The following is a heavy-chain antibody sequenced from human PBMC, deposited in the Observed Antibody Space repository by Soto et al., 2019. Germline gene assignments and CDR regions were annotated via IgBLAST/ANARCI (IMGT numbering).Heavy chain of an antibody. J-gene: IGHJ4*02. CDR3: ARAITIFGVVIIPYYFDY. V-gene: IGHV3-30-3*01. D-gene: IGHD3-3*01. CDR2: ISYDGSTK. CDR1: GFTFSSYA. Sequence: GGSLRLSCAASGFTFSSYAVHWVRQAPGKGLEWVAVISYDGSTKYYADSVKGRFTVSRDNSKNTLYLQMNSLRPEDTAVYYCARAITIFGVVIIPYYFDYWGQGTLVTVSS.